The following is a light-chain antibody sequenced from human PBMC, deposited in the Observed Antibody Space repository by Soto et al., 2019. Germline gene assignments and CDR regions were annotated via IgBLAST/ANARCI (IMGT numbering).Light chain of an antibody. Sequence: IPLTQSPSSLSASVGDRVTITCRASQGISSYLAWYQQKPGKAPKLLIYAASTLQSGVPSRFSGSGSGTDFTLTISSLQPEDFATYYCQQLNSYVFTFGPGTKVDIK. CDR3: QQLNSYVFT. V-gene: IGKV1-9*01. CDR2: AAS. CDR1: QGISSY. J-gene: IGKJ3*01.